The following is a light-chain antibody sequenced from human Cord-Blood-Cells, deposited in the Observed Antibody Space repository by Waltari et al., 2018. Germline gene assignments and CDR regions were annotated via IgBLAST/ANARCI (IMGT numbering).Light chain of an antibody. CDR1: ALPKQY. Sequence: SYELTQPPSVSVSPGQTARITCSGDALPKQYAYWYQQKPGQAPVLVIYKDSERPSGIPEQFSGSSSWTTVTLTISGVQAEDEADYYCQSADSSGTVVFGGGTKLTVL. CDR3: QSADSSGTVV. V-gene: IGLV3-25*02. J-gene: IGLJ2*01. CDR2: KDS.